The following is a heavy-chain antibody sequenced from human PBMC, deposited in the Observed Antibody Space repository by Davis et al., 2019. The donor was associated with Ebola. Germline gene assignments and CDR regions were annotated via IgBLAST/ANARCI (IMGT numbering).Heavy chain of an antibody. CDR1: GFTFSSYA. CDR3: AREGGTAFDI. D-gene: IGHD1-1*01. Sequence: GESLKISCAASGFTFSSYAMHWVRQAPGKGLEWVAFVSYNGRDTYHADSVKGRFTISRDNSKNTLYLQMNNLRVEDTAIYYCAREGGTAFDIWGQGTMVTVSS. J-gene: IGHJ3*02. CDR2: VSYNGRDT. V-gene: IGHV3-30*04.